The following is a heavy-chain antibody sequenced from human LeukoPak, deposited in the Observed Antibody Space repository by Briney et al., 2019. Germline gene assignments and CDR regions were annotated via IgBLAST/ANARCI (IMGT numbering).Heavy chain of an antibody. CDR1: KFTFSSHA. J-gene: IGHJ3*01. V-gene: IGHV3-23*01. CDR2: VSAGGGGA. CDR3: ATDRAGSGTFALDA. Sequence: PGGSLRLSCAASKFTFSSHAMTWVRQAPGKGLEWVSTVSAGGGGAYYADSVRGRFTISRDNSKDTLFLQMNSLRAEDTALYYCATDRAGSGTFALDAWGQGTLVTVSS. D-gene: IGHD3-10*01.